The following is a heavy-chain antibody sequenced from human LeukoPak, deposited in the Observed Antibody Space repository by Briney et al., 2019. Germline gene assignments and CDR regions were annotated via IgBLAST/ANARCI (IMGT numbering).Heavy chain of an antibody. CDR2: IIPIFGTA. J-gene: IGHJ5*02. D-gene: IGHD6-13*01. CDR3: ARGWDSSSSSGVWGWTDR. V-gene: IGHV1-69*13. Sequence: GASVKVSCKASGGTFSSYAISWVRQAPGQGLEWMGGIIPIFGTANYAQKFQGRVTITADESTSTAYMELSSLRSEDTAVYYCARGWDSSSSSGVWGWTDRWGQGTLVTVSS. CDR1: GGTFSSYA.